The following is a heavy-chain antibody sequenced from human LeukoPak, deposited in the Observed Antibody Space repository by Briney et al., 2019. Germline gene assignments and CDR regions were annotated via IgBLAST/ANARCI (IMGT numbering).Heavy chain of an antibody. Sequence: PSETLSLTCTVSCGSISSYYWTWIRQPAGKGLEWIGRIDPSGSTNYNPSLKSRVTMSVDTSKNQFSLKLSSVTAADTAVYYCARENSGSYREFDYWGQGTLVTVSS. V-gene: IGHV4-4*07. D-gene: IGHD1-26*01. J-gene: IGHJ4*02. CDR2: IDPSGST. CDR3: ARENSGSYREFDY. CDR1: CGSISSYY.